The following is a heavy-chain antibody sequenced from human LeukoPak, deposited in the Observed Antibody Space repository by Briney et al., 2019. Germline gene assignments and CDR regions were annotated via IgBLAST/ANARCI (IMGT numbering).Heavy chain of an antibody. V-gene: IGHV3-7*01. CDR3: ARDLGHSRHYFEY. Sequence: GASVRLSCADSGFTFSLYFMSWVRQAPGKGLEWVATINLDGSEEFYMDSVKGRFTISRDNAKSSLYSQMNSLGAEDTAVYYCARDLGHSRHYFEYWGQRTLVTVSS. CDR2: INLDGSEE. J-gene: IGHJ4*02. D-gene: IGHD7-27*01. CDR1: GFTFSLYF.